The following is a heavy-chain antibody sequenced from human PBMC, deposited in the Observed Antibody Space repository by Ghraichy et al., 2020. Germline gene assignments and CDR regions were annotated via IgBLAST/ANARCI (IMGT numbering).Heavy chain of an antibody. V-gene: IGHV3-7*01. D-gene: IGHD1-26*01. CDR2: IKQDGSVK. J-gene: IGHJ6*02. CDR3: ARVGWELRDYYGMDV. Sequence: GGSLRLSCAASGFTFSNYWMSWVRQAPGKGLEWVANIKQDGSVKYYVDSVKGRFTISRDNAKNSLYLQMNSLRVEDTAVYYCARVGWELRDYYGMDVWGQGTTVTVSS. CDR1: GFTFSNYW.